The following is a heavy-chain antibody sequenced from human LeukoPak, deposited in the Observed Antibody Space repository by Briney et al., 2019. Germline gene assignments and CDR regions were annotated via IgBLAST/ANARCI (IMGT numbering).Heavy chain of an antibody. Sequence: GASVKVSCKASGYTFTSYGISWVRQAPGQGLEWMGWISAYNGNTNYAQKLQGRVTMTTDTSTSTAYMELRSLRSDDTAVYYCARDGFAVEEQWLVLVEFDYWGQGTLVTVSS. J-gene: IGHJ4*02. D-gene: IGHD6-19*01. V-gene: IGHV1-18*01. CDR1: GYTFTSYG. CDR2: ISAYNGNT. CDR3: ARDGFAVEEQWLVLVEFDY.